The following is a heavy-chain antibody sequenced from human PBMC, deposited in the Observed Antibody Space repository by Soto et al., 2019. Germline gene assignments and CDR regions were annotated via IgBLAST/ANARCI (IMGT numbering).Heavy chain of an antibody. D-gene: IGHD3-16*02. V-gene: IGHV3-15*01. J-gene: IGHJ6*04. CDR3: TTVVPPLFYPF. CDR2: IKSKTDGGTT. Sequence: GGSLRLSCAASGFTFSSYTLSWVRQAPGKGLEWVGRIKSKTDGGTTDYAAPVKGRFTISRDDSKNTLYLQMNSLKTEDTAVYYCTTVVPPLFYPFWGKGTTVTVSS. CDR1: GFTFSSYT.